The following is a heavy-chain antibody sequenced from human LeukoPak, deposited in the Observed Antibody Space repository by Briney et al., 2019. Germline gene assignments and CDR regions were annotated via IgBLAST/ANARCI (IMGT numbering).Heavy chain of an antibody. CDR2: IYYSGST. CDR1: GGSISSSSYY. CDR3: AREVHYGGGGMVYYFDN. V-gene: IGHV4-39*07. Sequence: SETLSLTCTVSGGSISSSSYYWGWIRQPPGKGLEWIGSIYYSGSTYYHPSLKSRVTISVDTSKNQFSLKLSSVTAADTAVYYCAREVHYGGGGMVYYFDNWGQGTLVTVSS. D-gene: IGHD4-23*01. J-gene: IGHJ4*02.